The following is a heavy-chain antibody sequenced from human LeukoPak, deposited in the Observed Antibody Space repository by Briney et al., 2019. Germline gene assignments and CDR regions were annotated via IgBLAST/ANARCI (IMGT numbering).Heavy chain of an antibody. V-gene: IGHV3-30*01. CDR3: ARVWGLSGYYYLDY. CDR1: GFTFSRYA. CDR2: ISFDGSKA. J-gene: IGHJ4*02. D-gene: IGHD3-3*01. Sequence: GGSLRLSCATSGFTFSRYAIHWVRQAPGKGLEWVAVISFDGSKAYYADSVQGRFAVSRDNSKNTLYLQMNSLRAEDTAVYYCARVWGLSGYYYLDYWGQGTLVTVSS.